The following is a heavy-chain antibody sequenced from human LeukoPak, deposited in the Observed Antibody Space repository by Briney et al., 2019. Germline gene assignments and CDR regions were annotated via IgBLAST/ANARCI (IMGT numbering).Heavy chain of an antibody. CDR2: INANSKTI. CDR1: RSTFSDFS. J-gene: IGHJ6*03. D-gene: IGHD1-26*01. V-gene: IGHV3-48*01. Sequence: PGGSLRLSCAASRSTFSDFSMNWVRQAPGKGLEDIAYINANSKTIRYADSVKGRFSISRDNAKNSLYLQMNSLRVEDTAVYYCARNNYDGSYFPDYYYYYMDVWGKGTTVTVSS. CDR3: ARNNYDGSYFPDYYYYYMDV.